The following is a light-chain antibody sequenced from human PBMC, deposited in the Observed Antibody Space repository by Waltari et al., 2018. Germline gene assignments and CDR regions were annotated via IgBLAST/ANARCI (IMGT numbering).Light chain of an antibody. CDR1: SRDIGGYDY. V-gene: IGLV2-14*03. CDR2: DVT. CDR3: CSYTPNHWV. Sequence: QSALTQPASVSGSPGQSITILCTGTSRDIGGYDYASWYQQHPGNAPNLIVFDVTNRPSGVSDRFSCSKSGNTASLTISGLQAEDEADYYCCSYTPNHWVFGGGTSLTVL. J-gene: IGLJ3*02.